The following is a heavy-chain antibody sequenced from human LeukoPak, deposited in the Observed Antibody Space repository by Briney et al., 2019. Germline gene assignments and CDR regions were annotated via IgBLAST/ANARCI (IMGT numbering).Heavy chain of an antibody. CDR1: GGSFSGYY. CDR2: INHSGST. J-gene: IGHJ3*02. D-gene: IGHD2-2*01. CDR3: ARVPVVPADMSLFDI. V-gene: IGHV4-34*01. Sequence: SETLSLTCAVYGGSFSGYYWSWIRQPPVKGLEWIGEINHSGSTNYNPSLKSRVTISVDTSKNQFSLKLSSVTAADTAVYYCARVPVVPADMSLFDIWGQGTMVTVSS.